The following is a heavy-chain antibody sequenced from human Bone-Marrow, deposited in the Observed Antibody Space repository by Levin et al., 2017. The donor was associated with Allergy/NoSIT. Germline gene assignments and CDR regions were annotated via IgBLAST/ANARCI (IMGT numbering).Heavy chain of an antibody. D-gene: IGHD3-9*01. CDR3: AIAATGRGDLDS. Sequence: PGGSLRLSCAASGFTFSTYWMSWVRQAPGKGLEWVANIKYDGSEKYHVDSVKGRFTISRDNAKNSLYLQMNSLRADDTAIYYCAIAATGRGDLDSWGQGTLVTVSS. V-gene: IGHV3-7*01. CDR1: GFTFSTYW. J-gene: IGHJ4*02. CDR2: IKYDGSEK.